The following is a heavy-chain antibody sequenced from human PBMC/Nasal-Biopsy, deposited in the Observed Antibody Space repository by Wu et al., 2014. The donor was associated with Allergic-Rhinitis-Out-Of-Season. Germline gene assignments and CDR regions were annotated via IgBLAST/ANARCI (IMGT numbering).Heavy chain of an antibody. CDR1: GFSFSSYG. CDR3: TKDLHMSSGGGETF. CDR2: ITPSGGST. J-gene: IGHJ4*02. Sequence: LRLSCAGSGFSFSSYGMSWVRLAPGKGLEWVSEITPSGGSTYYADSVKGRFTISRDTSKNTLYLQMNSLRAEDTAVYYCTKDLHMSSGGGETFWGQGTLVTVSS. V-gene: IGHV3-23*01. D-gene: IGHD2-15*01.